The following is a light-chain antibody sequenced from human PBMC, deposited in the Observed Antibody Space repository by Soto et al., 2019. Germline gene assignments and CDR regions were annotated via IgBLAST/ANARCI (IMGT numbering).Light chain of an antibody. CDR2: DAS. CDR1: QSISGW. J-gene: IGKJ5*01. CDR3: QQSYSTPIT. Sequence: DIQRTQSPSTLSASVGDSATITCRASQSISGWLAWYQQKPGKAPSLLIYDASSLESGIPSRFSGSGSGTEFTLTISSLQPEDFATYYCQQSYSTPITFGQGTRLEIK. V-gene: IGKV1-5*01.